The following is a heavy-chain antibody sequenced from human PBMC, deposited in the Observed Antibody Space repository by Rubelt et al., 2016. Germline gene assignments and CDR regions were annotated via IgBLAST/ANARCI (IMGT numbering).Heavy chain of an antibody. CDR3: ARGYDIVVVPAADKYNWFDP. V-gene: IGHV1-8*01. D-gene: IGHD2-2*01. Sequence: GLEWMGRINPNSGGTNYAQKFQGRVTMTRTTSISTAYMELSSLRSEDTAVYYCARGYDIVVVPAADKYNWFDPWGQGNLVTVSS. CDR2: INPNSGGT. J-gene: IGHJ5*02.